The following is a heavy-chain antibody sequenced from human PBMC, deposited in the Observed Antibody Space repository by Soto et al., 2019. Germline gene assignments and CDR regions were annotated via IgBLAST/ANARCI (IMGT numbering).Heavy chain of an antibody. CDR2: ISWNGDRI. J-gene: IGHJ4*02. D-gene: IGHD7-27*01. CDR1: RFTFDDSA. V-gene: IGHV3-9*01. Sequence: GGSLRLSCAASRFTFDDSAMHWLRQAPGKGLEWVSGISWNGDRIEYADSVKGRFTISRDNAKNSLYLQANSLRVDDTAVYYCAKETQSNLGTGGFDSWGQGTLVTVSS. CDR3: AKETQSNLGTGGFDS.